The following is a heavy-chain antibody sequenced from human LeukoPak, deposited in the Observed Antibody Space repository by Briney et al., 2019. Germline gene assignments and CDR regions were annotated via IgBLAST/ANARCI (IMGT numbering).Heavy chain of an antibody. V-gene: IGHV5-10-1*01. Sequence: ESLLISCKGSGYSFTSYWISRGRQMPAKGREGLGRIVPSDSYTNYSPSFQGHVTISADKSISTSYLQWSSLKASDTAMYYCARGLLYDSSGYYLPWGQGTLVTVSS. CDR2: IVPSDSYT. J-gene: IGHJ5*02. CDR3: ARGLLYDSSGYYLP. CDR1: GYSFTSYW. D-gene: IGHD3-22*01.